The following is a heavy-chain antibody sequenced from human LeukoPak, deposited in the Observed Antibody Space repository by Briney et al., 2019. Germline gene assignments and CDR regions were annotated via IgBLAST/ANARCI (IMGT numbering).Heavy chain of an antibody. V-gene: IGHV4-28*01. CDR2: IYYSGTT. CDR1: GYSISSTNL. D-gene: IGHD4-23*01. J-gene: IGHJ4*02. Sequence: PSDTLSLTCAVSGYSISSTNLWGWIRQHPGKGLEWIGYIYYSGTTHYNPSLKSRVTMSVDASKNQFSLKLSSVTAVDTAIYYCAKSVDGGNSHFDYWGQGTLVSVSS. CDR3: AKSVDGGNSHFDY.